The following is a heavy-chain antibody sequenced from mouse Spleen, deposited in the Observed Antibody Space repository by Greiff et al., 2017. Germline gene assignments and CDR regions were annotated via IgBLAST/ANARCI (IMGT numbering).Heavy chain of an antibody. CDR1: GYAFSSSW. CDR2: IYPGDGDT. J-gene: IGHJ1*01. D-gene: IGHD4-1*01. CDR3: ARKGGNWDWYFDV. V-gene: IGHV1-82*01. Sequence: VKLQESGPELVKPGASVKISCKASGYAFSSSWMNWVKQRPGKGLEWIGRIYPGDGDTNYNGKFKGKATLTADKSSSTAYMQLSSLTSEDSAVYFCARKGGNWDWYFDVWGAGTTVTVSS.